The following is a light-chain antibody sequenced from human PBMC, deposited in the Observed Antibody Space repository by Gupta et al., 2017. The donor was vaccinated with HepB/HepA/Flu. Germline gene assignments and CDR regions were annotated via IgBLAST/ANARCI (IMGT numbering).Light chain of an antibody. CDR2: GDS. V-gene: IGLV1-40*01. Sequence: QSVLTQPPSVSRAPGKRVTIPCTGSSSNIGAGYDVHWYQQLPGTAPKLLIYGDSNRPSGVPDRFSGSKSGTSASLAITGLQADDEANYYCQSDDSSLSGSVFGGGTKLTVL. J-gene: IGLJ3*02. CDR3: QSDDSSLSGSV. CDR1: SSNIGAGYD.